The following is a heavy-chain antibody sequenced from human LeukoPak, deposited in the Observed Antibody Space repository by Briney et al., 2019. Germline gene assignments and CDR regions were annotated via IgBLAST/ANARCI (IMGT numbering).Heavy chain of an antibody. Sequence: ASVKVSCKASGYTFTGYYVHWVRQAPGQGLEWMGWINPNSGGTNYAQKFQGRVTMTRDTSISTAYMELSRLRSDDTAVYYCARVIAVACRVSSFDIWGQGTMVTVSS. CDR3: ARVIAVACRVSSFDI. CDR1: GYTFTGYY. D-gene: IGHD6-19*01. CDR2: INPNSGGT. V-gene: IGHV1-2*02. J-gene: IGHJ3*02.